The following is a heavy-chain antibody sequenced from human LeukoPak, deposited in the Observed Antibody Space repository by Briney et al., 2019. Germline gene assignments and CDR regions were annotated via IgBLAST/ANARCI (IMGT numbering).Heavy chain of an antibody. CDR3: ARLGVSGNYYYYYMDV. D-gene: IGHD1-26*01. Sequence: ASVKVSCKASGYTFTSYGISWVRQAPGQGLEWMGWISAYNGNTNYAQKLQGRVTMTTDTSTSTAYMELRSLRSDDTAVFYCARLGVSGNYYYYYMDVWGKGTTVTVSS. CDR2: ISAYNGNT. J-gene: IGHJ6*03. V-gene: IGHV1-18*01. CDR1: GYTFTSYG.